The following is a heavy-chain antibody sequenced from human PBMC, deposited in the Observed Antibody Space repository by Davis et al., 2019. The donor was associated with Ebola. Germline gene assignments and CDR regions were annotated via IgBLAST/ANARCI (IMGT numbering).Heavy chain of an antibody. CDR3: ARGRRSYDILTGYYGTTIDY. CDR2: IFYTGGT. D-gene: IGHD3-9*01. J-gene: IGHJ4*02. V-gene: IGHV4-59*01. CDR1: GGSISSDY. Sequence: MPSETLSLTCTVSGGSISSDYWTWIRQPPGGGLEWIGYIFYTGGTYYSPSPKSRVTISVDTSKNQFSLKLRSVTAADTAVYYCARGRRSYDILTGYYGTTIDYWGQGTLVAVSS.